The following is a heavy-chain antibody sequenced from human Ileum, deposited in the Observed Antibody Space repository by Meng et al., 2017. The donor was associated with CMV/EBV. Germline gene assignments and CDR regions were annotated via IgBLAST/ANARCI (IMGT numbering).Heavy chain of an antibody. D-gene: IGHD3-3*01. Sequence: GESLKISCAASGFTFSSYSMNWVRQAPGKGLEWVSSISSSSSYIYYADSVKGRFTISRDNAKNSLYLQMNSLRAEDTAVYYCARGHEIPHLECLRYNWFDPWGQGTLVTVSS. CDR2: ISSSSSYI. J-gene: IGHJ5*02. CDR3: ARGHEIPHLECLRYNWFDP. CDR1: GFTFSSYS. V-gene: IGHV3-21*01.